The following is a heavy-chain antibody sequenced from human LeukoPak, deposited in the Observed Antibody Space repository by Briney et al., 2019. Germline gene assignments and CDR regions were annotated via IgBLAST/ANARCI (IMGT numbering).Heavy chain of an antibody. D-gene: IGHD5-12*01. CDR1: GGSISSYY. CDR2: IYHSGST. Sequence: SETLSLTCTVSGGSISSYYWSWIRQPPGKGLEWIGSIYHSGSTYYNPSLKSRVTISVDTSKNQFSLKLSSVTAADTAVYYCARDSGYGLPRDYYYGMDVWGQGTTVTVSS. CDR3: ARDSGYGLPRDYYYGMDV. J-gene: IGHJ6*02. V-gene: IGHV4-38-2*02.